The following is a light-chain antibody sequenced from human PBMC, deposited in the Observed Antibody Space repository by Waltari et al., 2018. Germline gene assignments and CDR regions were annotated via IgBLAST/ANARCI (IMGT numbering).Light chain of an antibody. Sequence: AIQLTQYPSSLSASVGDRVTNPCRASQGISSALAWYQQKPGKAPKLLIYDASSLESGVPSRFSGSGSGTDFTLTISSLQPEDFATYYCQQFNSYPLFTFGPGTKVDIK. CDR1: QGISSA. V-gene: IGKV1-13*02. J-gene: IGKJ3*01. CDR3: QQFNSYPLFT. CDR2: DAS.